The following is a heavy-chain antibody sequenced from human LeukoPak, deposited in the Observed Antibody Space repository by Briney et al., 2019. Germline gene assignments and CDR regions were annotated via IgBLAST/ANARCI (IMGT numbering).Heavy chain of an antibody. CDR2: IYYSGST. Sequence: SQTLSLTCTVSGGSISSGSYYWGWIRQPPGKGLEWIGYIYYSGSTNYNPSLKSRVTISVDTSKNQFSLRLSSVTAADTAVYYCASSYGSGSDYFDYWGQGTLVTVSS. CDR3: ASSYGSGSDYFDY. J-gene: IGHJ4*02. V-gene: IGHV4-61*01. D-gene: IGHD3-10*01. CDR1: GGSISSGSYY.